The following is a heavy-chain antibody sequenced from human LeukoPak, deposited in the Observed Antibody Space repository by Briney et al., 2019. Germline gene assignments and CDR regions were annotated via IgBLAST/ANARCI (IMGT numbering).Heavy chain of an antibody. J-gene: IGHJ4*02. CDR2: LNCGNGKT. D-gene: IGHD6-13*01. Sequence: ASVKVSCKASGYSFNDYAMRWVRQAPGQRLEWMGWLNCGNGKTKYSEKFQGRVTITRDQSATTAYMDLNSLRSEDTAVYYCARSIWYNRQYYFDSWGQGTLVTVSS. CDR3: ARSIWYNRQYYFDS. CDR1: GYSFNDYA. V-gene: IGHV1-3*01.